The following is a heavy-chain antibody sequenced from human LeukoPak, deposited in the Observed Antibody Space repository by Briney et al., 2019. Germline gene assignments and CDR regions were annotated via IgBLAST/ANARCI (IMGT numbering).Heavy chain of an antibody. CDR2: IYYSGST. Sequence: SETLSLTCTVSGGSISSYYWSWIRQPPGKGLEWIGYIYYSGSTNYNPSHKSRVTISVDTSKNQFSLKLSSVTAADTAVYYCARQGVESYYYDSSFDYWGQGTLVTVSS. J-gene: IGHJ4*02. CDR3: ARQGVESYYYDSSFDY. CDR1: GGSISSYY. D-gene: IGHD3-22*01. V-gene: IGHV4-59*08.